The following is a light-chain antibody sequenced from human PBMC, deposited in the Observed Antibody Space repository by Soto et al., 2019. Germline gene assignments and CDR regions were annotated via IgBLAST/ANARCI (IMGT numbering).Light chain of an antibody. CDR2: AAS. J-gene: IGKJ4*01. CDR1: QDINIY. Sequence: DIQMTQSPSPLSASVGETVTITCRASQDINIYLAWCQQRPGKAPRSLISAASTLQSGVPSRFSGSGSGTDFTLTISSLQPEDFAPYYCQQYKTYPLTLGGGTKVEIK. V-gene: IGKV1-16*01. CDR3: QQYKTYPLT.